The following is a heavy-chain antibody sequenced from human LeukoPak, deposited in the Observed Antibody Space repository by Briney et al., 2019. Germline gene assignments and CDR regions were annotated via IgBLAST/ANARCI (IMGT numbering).Heavy chain of an antibody. CDR3: ARDLVGAFDI. D-gene: IGHD2-21*01. Sequence: TSEILSLTCTVSGGSISSYYWSWIRQPPGKGLEWIGYIYYSGSTNYNPSLKSRVTISVDTSKNQFSLKLSSVTAADTAVYYCARDLVGAFDIWGQGTMVTVSS. J-gene: IGHJ3*02. V-gene: IGHV4-59*01. CDR1: GGSISSYY. CDR2: IYYSGST.